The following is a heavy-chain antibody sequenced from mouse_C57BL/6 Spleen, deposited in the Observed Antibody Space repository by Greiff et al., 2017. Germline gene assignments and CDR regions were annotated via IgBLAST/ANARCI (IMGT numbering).Heavy chain of an antibody. J-gene: IGHJ4*01. CDR2: ISSGSSTI. D-gene: IGHD2-4*01. V-gene: IGHV5-17*01. CDR3: ARDDYDEAYAMDY. Sequence: DVMLVESGGGLVKPGGSLKLSCAASGFTFSDYGMHWVRQAPEKGLEWVAYISSGSSTIYYADTVKGRFTISRDNAKNTLFLQMTSLRSEDTAMYYCARDDYDEAYAMDYWGQGTSVTVSS. CDR1: GFTFSDYG.